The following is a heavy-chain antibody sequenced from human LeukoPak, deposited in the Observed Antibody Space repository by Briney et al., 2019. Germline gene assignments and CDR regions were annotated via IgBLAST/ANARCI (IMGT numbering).Heavy chain of an antibody. D-gene: IGHD3-22*01. V-gene: IGHV3-30*03. CDR2: ISYDGSNK. Sequence: PGGSLRLSCAASGFTFSSYGMHWVRQAPGKGLEWVAVISYDGSNKYYADSVKGRFTISRDNSKNTLYLQMNSLRAEDTAVYYCARGGVSAYYDSSDNAEYFQHWGQGTLVTVSS. J-gene: IGHJ1*01. CDR3: ARGGVSAYYDSSDNAEYFQH. CDR1: GFTFSSYG.